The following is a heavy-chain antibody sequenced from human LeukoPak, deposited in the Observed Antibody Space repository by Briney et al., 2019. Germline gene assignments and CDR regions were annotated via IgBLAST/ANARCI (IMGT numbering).Heavy chain of an antibody. CDR3: AIHALNDPQEPYDFWSGSDY. J-gene: IGHJ4*02. CDR1: GGSISSSSYY. D-gene: IGHD3-3*01. V-gene: IGHV4-39*01. Sequence: SETLSLTCTVSGGSISSSSYYWGWIRQPPGKGLEWIGSIYYSGSTYYNPSLKSRVTISVDTSKNQFSLKLSSVTAADTAVYYCAIHALNDPQEPYDFWSGSDYWGQGTLVTVSS. CDR2: IYYSGST.